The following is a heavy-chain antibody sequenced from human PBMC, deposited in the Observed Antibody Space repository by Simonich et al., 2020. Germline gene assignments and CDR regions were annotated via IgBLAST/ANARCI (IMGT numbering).Heavy chain of an antibody. Sequence: QVQLVQSGAEVKKPGASVKVSCKASGYTFTGYYMHWVRQAPGQGLGWLGPDNPNSGGTKQAQKIQGRVTMTRDTSISTAYMELGRLRSDDTAVYYCARDLFEMATIRCYYYGMDVWGQWTTVTVSS. CDR1: GYTFTGYY. CDR2: DNPNSGGT. V-gene: IGHV1-2*06. J-gene: IGHJ6*02. CDR3: ARDLFEMATIRCYYYGMDV. D-gene: IGHD5-12*01.